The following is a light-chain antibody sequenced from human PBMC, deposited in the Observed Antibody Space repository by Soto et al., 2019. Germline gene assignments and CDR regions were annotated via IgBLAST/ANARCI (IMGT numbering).Light chain of an antibody. CDR3: QQYNNWLWT. J-gene: IGKJ1*01. CDR1: QSVSSN. Sequence: EIVMTQSPATLSVSPGARAPLSCRASQSVSSNLAWYQQKPGQAPRLLIYGASTRATGIPARFSGSGSGTEFTLTISSLQSEDFAVYYCQQYNNWLWTFGQGTKVDI. V-gene: IGKV3-15*01. CDR2: GAS.